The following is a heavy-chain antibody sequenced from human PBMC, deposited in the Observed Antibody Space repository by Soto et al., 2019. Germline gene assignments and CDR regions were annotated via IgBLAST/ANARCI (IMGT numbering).Heavy chain of an antibody. CDR2: ISAGNGNT. J-gene: IGHJ4*02. Sequence: QVQLVQSGAEVKKPGASVKVSCETSGYTYTSYAIHWVRQAPGQRPEWMGWISAGNGNTKYSETFRDRVTITSGSSARTAYMDLASLPSEDTAVYYCARGEVWQLVARPLVDYWGQGTLVAVSS. CDR3: ARGEVWQLVARPLVDY. CDR1: GYTYTSYA. D-gene: IGHD6-6*01. V-gene: IGHV1-3*01.